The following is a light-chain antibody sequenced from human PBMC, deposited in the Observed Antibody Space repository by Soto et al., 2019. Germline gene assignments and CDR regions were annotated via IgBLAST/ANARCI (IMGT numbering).Light chain of an antibody. CDR3: SSYRSGSTRVV. V-gene: IGLV2-14*03. J-gene: IGLJ3*02. Sequence: QSVLTQRASVSGSPGQSITISCTGTSSDVGGYNYVSWYQQHPGKAPKVMIYDVTKRPSGISNRFSGSKSGNTASLTISGLQVEDEADYYCSSYRSGSTRVVFGGGTKLTVL. CDR1: SSDVGGYNY. CDR2: DVT.